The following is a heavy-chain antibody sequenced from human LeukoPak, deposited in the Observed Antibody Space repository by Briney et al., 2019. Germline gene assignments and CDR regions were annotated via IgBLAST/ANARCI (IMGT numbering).Heavy chain of an antibody. D-gene: IGHD1-26*01. V-gene: IGHV3-21*04. CDR1: GFTFSSYS. Sequence: GGSLRLSCAASGFTFSSYSMNWVRQAPGKGLEWVSSISSSSSYIYYADSVKGRFTISRDNAKNSLYLQMNSLRAEDTALYYCAKDMFEYSGSYYFDYWGQGTLVTVSS. J-gene: IGHJ4*02. CDR3: AKDMFEYSGSYYFDY. CDR2: ISSSSSYI.